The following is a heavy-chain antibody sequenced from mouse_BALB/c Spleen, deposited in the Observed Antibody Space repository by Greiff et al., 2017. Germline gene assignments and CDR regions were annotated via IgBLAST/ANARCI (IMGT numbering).Heavy chain of an antibody. V-gene: IGHV1-80*01. J-gene: IGHJ1*01. Sequence: VQLQQSGAELVRPGSSVKISCKASGYAFSSYWMNWVKQRPGQGLEWIGQIYPGDGDTNYNGKFKGKATLTADKSSSTAYMQLSSLTSEDSAVYFCAREAVLRLYFDVWGAGTTVTVSS. CDR2: IYPGDGDT. CDR1: GYAFSSYW. CDR3: AREAVLRLYFDV. D-gene: IGHD1-2*01.